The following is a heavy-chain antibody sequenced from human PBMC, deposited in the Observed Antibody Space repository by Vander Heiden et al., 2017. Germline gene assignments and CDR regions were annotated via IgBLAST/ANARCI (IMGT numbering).Heavy chain of an antibody. CDR1: GFTFSSYG. J-gene: IGHJ4*02. V-gene: IGHV3-30*18. D-gene: IGHD4-17*01. CDR2: ISYDGSNK. CDR3: AKECHGDYDDGDYFDY. Sequence: QVQLVESGGGVVQPGRSLRLSCAASGFTFSSYGMHWVRQAPGKGLEWVAVISYDGSNKYYADSVKGRFTISRDNSKNTLYLQMNSLRAEDTAVYYCAKECHGDYDDGDYFDYWGQGTLVTVSS.